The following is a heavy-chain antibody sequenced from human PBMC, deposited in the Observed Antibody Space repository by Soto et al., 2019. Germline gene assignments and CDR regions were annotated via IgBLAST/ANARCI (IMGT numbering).Heavy chain of an antibody. J-gene: IGHJ4*02. V-gene: IGHV3-74*01. Sequence: PGGSLRLSCAASGLTITNYWMHWVRQAPGKGLVWVSRISSDGSITAYTDSVKGRFTTSRDNAKNTLYLQMNSLRAEDTAVYYCARVRITTVAGLAYWGQGTLVTVYS. CDR1: GLTITNYW. CDR3: ARVRITTVAGLAY. D-gene: IGHD1-1*01. CDR2: ISSDGSIT.